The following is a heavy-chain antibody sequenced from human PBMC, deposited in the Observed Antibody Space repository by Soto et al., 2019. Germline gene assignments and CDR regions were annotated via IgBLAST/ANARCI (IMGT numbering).Heavy chain of an antibody. V-gene: IGHV4-30-4*01. J-gene: IGHJ5*02. CDR1: GGSISSGDYY. D-gene: IGHD3-22*01. Sequence: SETLSLTCTFSGGSISSGDYYWSWIRQPPGKGLEWIGYIYYSGSTYYNPSPKSRVTISVDTSKNQFSLKLSSVTAADTAVYYCARGIPGDSSGYYPSWGQGTLVTVS. CDR2: IYYSGST. CDR3: ARGIPGDSSGYYPS.